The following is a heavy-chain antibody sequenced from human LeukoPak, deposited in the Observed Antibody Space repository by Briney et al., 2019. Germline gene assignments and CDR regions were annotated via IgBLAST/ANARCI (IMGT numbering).Heavy chain of an antibody. CDR1: GITLSNYG. Sequence: GGSLRLSCAVSGITLSNYGMSWVRQAPGKGLEWVAGISGSGGGTNYADSVKGRFTISRDNARNTLYLQMNSLRVEGTAAYFCAKRGVVIRVILVGFHKEAYYFDSWGQGALVTVSS. D-gene: IGHD3-22*01. J-gene: IGHJ4*02. V-gene: IGHV3-23*01. CDR3: AKRGVVIRVILVGFHKEAYYFDS. CDR2: ISGSGGGT.